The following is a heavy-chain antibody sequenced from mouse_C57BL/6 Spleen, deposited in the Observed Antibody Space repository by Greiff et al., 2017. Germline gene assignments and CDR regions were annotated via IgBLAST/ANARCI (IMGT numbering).Heavy chain of an antibody. D-gene: IGHD2-4*01. Sequence: VQLQQSGPELVKPGASVKMSCKASGYTFTDYNMHWVKQSPGKSLEWIGYINPNNGGTSYNQKFKGKATLTVNKSSSTAYMELRSLTSEDSAVYYCARGDYDGDYYAMDYWGQGTSVTVSS. V-gene: IGHV1-22*01. J-gene: IGHJ4*01. CDR2: INPNNGGT. CDR3: ARGDYDGDYYAMDY. CDR1: GYTFTDYN.